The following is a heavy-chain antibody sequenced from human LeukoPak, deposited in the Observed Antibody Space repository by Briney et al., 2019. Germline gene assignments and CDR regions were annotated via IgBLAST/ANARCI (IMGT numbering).Heavy chain of an antibody. D-gene: IGHD5-18*01. CDR2: ISSSSSYI. CDR3: ARGSSRDTAMVTVY. V-gene: IGHV3-21*01. J-gene: IGHJ4*02. CDR1: GSTFSSYS. Sequence: GGSLRLSCAASGSTFSSYSMNWVRQAPGKGLEWVSSISSSSSYIYYADSVKGRFTISRDNAKNSLYLQMNSLRAEDTAVYYCARGSSRDTAMVTVYWGQGTLVTVSS.